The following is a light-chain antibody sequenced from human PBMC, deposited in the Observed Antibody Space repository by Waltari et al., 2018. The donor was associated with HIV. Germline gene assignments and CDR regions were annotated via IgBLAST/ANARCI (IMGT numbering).Light chain of an antibody. J-gene: IGLJ1*01. CDR2: AVS. CDR1: SSDVGGYNS. Sequence: QSALTQPASVSGSPGQSITIPCTGTSSDVGGYNSVSWYHLHPGKAPKLMIYAVSNRPSGVSNRFSGSKSDNTASLTISGLQAEDEADYYCSSYTSTSTVYVFGTGTEVTVL. CDR3: SSYTSTSTVYV. V-gene: IGLV2-14*03.